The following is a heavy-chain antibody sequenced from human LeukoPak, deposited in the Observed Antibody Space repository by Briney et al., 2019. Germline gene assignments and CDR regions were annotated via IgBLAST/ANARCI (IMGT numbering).Heavy chain of an antibody. D-gene: IGHD2-2*01. J-gene: IGHJ3*02. Sequence: ASVKVSCKASGYTFTGYYMHWVRQAPGQGLEWMGWINPNSGGTNYAQKFQGRVTMTRDTSISTAYMELSRLRSDDTAVYYCARDRVVVVPAAPPPDAFDIWGQGTMVTVSS. V-gene: IGHV1-2*02. CDR2: INPNSGGT. CDR3: ARDRVVVVPAAPPPDAFDI. CDR1: GYTFTGYY.